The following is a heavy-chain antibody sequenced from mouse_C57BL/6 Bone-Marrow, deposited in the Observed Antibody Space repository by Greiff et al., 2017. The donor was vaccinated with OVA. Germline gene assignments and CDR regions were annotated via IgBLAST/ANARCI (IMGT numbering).Heavy chain of an antibody. CDR3: SRRGGSRSMDY. V-gene: IGHV5-17*01. J-gene: IGHJ4*01. D-gene: IGHD1-1*01. CDR2: ISSGGSTI. Sequence: EVMLVESGGGLVKPGGSLKLSCAASGFTFSGYGMHWVRQAPGKGLEWVAYISSGGSTIYYADTVKGRFTISRDNAKNTLFLQMTSLRSEDTAMDYCSRRGGSRSMDYWGQGTSVTVSS. CDR1: GFTFSGYG.